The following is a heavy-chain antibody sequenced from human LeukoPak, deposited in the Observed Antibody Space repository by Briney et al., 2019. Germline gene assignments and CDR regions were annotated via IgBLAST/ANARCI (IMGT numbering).Heavy chain of an antibody. D-gene: IGHD2-15*01. V-gene: IGHV3-21*01. CDR1: GFTFSSYG. CDR3: ARGGERGYCSGGSCYITDY. J-gene: IGHJ4*02. CDR2: ISSSSSYI. Sequence: PGGSLRLSCAASGFTFSSYGMSWVRQAPGKGLEWVSSISSSSSYIYYADSVKGRFTISRDNAKNSLYLQMNSLRAEDTAVYYCARGGERGYCSGGSCYITDYWGQGTLVTVSS.